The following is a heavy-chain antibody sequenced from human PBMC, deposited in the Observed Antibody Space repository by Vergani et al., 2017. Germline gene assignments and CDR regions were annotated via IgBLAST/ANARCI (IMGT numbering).Heavy chain of an antibody. V-gene: IGHV4-31*03. CDR1: GVSITSGDYY. Sequence: QVQLQESGPGLVKPSQTLSLTCTVSGVSITSGDYYWSWIRQHPGKGLEWIGYIYYSGSTYYNPSLKSRVTISVDTSKNQFSLKLSSVTAADTAVYYCARGTTAARDFVYWGQGTLVTVSS. CDR3: ARGTTAARDFVY. D-gene: IGHD6-6*01. J-gene: IGHJ4*02. CDR2: IYYSGST.